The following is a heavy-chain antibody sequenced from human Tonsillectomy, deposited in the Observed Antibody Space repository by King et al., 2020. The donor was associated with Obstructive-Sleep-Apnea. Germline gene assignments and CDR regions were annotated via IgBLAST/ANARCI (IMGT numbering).Heavy chain of an antibody. Sequence: VQLVESGGGVVQPGRSLRLSCAASGFTFSNYGMHWVRQAPGKGLELVAVIVYDGSKKYYAVFVKGRLTNSRDNFKNTLYLQMNSLRAEDTAVYYCARAGTTVVQWGAEYFQHWGQGTLVTVSS. V-gene: IGHV3-33*01. CDR1: GFTFSNYG. J-gene: IGHJ1*01. CDR2: IVYDGSKK. D-gene: IGHD4-23*01. CDR3: ARAGTTVVQWGAEYFQH.